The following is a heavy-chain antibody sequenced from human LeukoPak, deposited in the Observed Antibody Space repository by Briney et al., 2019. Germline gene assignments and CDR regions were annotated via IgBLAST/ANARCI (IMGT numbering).Heavy chain of an antibody. V-gene: IGHV3-23*01. J-gene: IGHJ4*02. CDR3: AKSHSVEQRGYFDY. Sequence: GGSLGLSCAASRFTFSTYAMSWVRQAPGKGLEWVSTIANNGGDTYYADSVKGRFTISRDNSKNTLYLQMNSLRAEDTAVYYCAKSHSVEQRGYFDYWGQGTLVTVSS. D-gene: IGHD1/OR15-1a*01. CDR2: IANNGGDT. CDR1: RFTFSTYA.